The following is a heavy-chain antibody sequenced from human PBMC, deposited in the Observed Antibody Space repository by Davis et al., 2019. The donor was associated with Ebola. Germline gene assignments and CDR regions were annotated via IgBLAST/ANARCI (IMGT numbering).Heavy chain of an antibody. CDR2: IYYSGST. Sequence: SETLSLTCTVSGGSISSYYWSWIRQPPGKGLEWIGYIYYSGSTNYNPSLKSRVTISVDTSKNQFSLKLSSVTAADTAVYYCARAPGTGYSSGWYSYWGQGTLVTVSS. V-gene: IGHV4-59*12. CDR3: ARAPGTGYSSGWYSY. CDR1: GGSISSYY. D-gene: IGHD6-19*01. J-gene: IGHJ4*02.